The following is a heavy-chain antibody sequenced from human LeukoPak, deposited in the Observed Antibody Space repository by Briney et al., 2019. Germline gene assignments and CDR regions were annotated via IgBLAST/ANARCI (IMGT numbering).Heavy chain of an antibody. D-gene: IGHD1-26*01. CDR2: INEDGSTT. J-gene: IGHJ4*02. CDR3: VRDLGGRSGH. CDR1: GFTFSSNW. Sequence: GGSLRLSCAASGFTFSSNWIHWVRQAPGKGLVWVSRINEDGSTTNYEDSVKGRSTIFRDNVKNTLYLQMNSLRAEDTAVYYCVRDLGGRSGHWGQGTLVTVSS. V-gene: IGHV3-74*01.